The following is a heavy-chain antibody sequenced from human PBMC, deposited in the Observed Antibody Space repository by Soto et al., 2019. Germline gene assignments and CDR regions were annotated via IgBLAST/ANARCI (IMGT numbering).Heavy chain of an antibody. CDR1: GSSIIDHY. CDR3: SIAVAGSDY. CDR2: LYSSGTT. V-gene: IGHV4-59*11. Sequence: SATLSLTCTVSGSSIIDHYWSWIRQPPGKGLEYIGYLYSSGTTNYNPSLKSRVTILVDMSKNEVSLKLASVTAEDTAVYYPSIAVAGSDYWGQGTLVTVSS. D-gene: IGHD6-19*01. J-gene: IGHJ4*02.